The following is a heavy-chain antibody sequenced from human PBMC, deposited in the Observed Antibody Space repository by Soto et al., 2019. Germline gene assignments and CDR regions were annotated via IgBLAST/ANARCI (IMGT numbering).Heavy chain of an antibody. J-gene: IGHJ6*02. V-gene: IGHV1-69*13. CDR2: IIPIFGTI. CDR1: GGTFSSYA. Sequence: SVKVSCKASGGTFSSYAINWVRQAPGQGLEWMGGIIPIFGTINYAQKFQGRVTITADESTSTAYMELSSLRSEDTAVYYCASYGPRPPYYYYYGMDVWGQGTTVTVSS. CDR3: ASYGPRPPYYYYYGMDV. D-gene: IGHD4-17*01.